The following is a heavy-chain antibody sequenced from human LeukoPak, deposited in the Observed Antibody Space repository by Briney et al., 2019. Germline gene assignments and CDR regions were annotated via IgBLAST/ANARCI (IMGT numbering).Heavy chain of an antibody. J-gene: IGHJ4*02. D-gene: IGHD4-11*01. CDR3: VDSNYWYPVDY. CDR1: GFTFASYA. CDR2: ITNNGDTT. Sequence: PGGSLRLSCAASGFTFASYAMRWVRQAPGKGLEWVSSITNNGDTTYYADSVKGRFTISRDNSKNTLYLQMNSLRAEDTALYYCVDSNYWYPVDYWGQGSLVTASS. V-gene: IGHV3-23*01.